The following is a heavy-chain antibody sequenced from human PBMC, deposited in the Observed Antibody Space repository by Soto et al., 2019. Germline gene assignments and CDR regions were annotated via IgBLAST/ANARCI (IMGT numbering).Heavy chain of an antibody. V-gene: IGHV4-31*03. CDR2: IYHTGKT. D-gene: IGHD2-2*01. Sequence: SETLSLTCTVSGDAIYIGGYYWTWIRQHPGKGLEWIGYIYHTGKTYYNPSLESRVTMSVDTSKNQFSLKLASVTAVDTAVYYCPREGRSTANWIDPWGQGNLVTFSS. J-gene: IGHJ5*02. CDR3: PREGRSTANWIDP. CDR1: GDAIYIGGYY.